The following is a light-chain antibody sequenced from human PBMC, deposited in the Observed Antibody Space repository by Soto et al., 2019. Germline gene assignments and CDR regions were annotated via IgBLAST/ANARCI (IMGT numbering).Light chain of an antibody. CDR1: SSNIGNNA. J-gene: IGLJ2*01. V-gene: IGLV1-36*01. CDR2: YDD. CDR3: AAWDDSLNVVV. Sequence: QSVLTQQPSVSEAPRQRVTISCSGSSSNIGNNAVNWYQQLPGKAPKLLIYYDDLLPSGVSDRFSGSKSGTSASLAISGLQSEDEADYYCAAWDDSLNVVVFGGGTKLTVL.